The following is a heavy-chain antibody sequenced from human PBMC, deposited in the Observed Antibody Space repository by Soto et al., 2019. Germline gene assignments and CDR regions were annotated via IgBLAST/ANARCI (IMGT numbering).Heavy chain of an antibody. J-gene: IGHJ4*02. Sequence: GSLRLSCAASGFTFSSYWMHWVRQAPGKGLVWVSRINPDGSATNYADSVKGRFTISRDNAKNTLYLQMNSLRAEDTAVFYCGRGGSDSPMAPGYWGQGTLVTGSS. CDR1: GFTFSSYW. CDR2: INPDGSAT. CDR3: GRGGSDSPMAPGY. V-gene: IGHV3-74*01. D-gene: IGHD5-18*01.